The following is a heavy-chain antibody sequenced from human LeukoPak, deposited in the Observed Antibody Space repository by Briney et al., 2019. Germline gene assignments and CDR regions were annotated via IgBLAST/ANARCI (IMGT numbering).Heavy chain of an antibody. J-gene: IGHJ4*02. CDR1: GGSISSGGYY. V-gene: IGHV4-31*03. CDR2: IYYSGST. Sequence: SETLSLTCTVSGGSISSGGYYWSWIRQHPGKGLEWIGYIYYSGSTYYDPSLKSRVTISVDTSKNQFSLKLSSVTAADTAVYYCARGPDSSSWYSLDYWGQGTLVTVSS. CDR3: ARGPDSSSWYSLDY. D-gene: IGHD6-13*01.